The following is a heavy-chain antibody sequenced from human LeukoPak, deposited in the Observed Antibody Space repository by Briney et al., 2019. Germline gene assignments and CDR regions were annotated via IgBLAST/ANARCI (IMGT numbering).Heavy chain of an antibody. CDR2: IKQDGSEK. V-gene: IGHV3-7*01. CDR3: ARDLGILTGFDY. D-gene: IGHD3-9*01. Sequence: GGSLRLSCAASGFTFSTYWMSWVRQAPGKGLEWVANIKQDGSEKYYVDSVKGRFTISRDNAKNSLYLQLNSLGAEDTALYYCARDLGILTGFDYWGQGTLVTVSS. J-gene: IGHJ4*02. CDR1: GFTFSTYW.